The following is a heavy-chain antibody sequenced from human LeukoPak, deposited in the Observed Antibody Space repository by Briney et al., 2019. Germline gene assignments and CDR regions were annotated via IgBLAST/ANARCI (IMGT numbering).Heavy chain of an antibody. V-gene: IGHV4-34*01. CDR1: GGSFSGYY. CDR3: ARADSLQLNDAFDI. J-gene: IGHJ3*02. CDR2: INHSGST. D-gene: IGHD5-24*01. Sequence: SETLSLTCAVYGGSFSGYYWSWIRQPPGKGLEWIGEINHSGSTNYNPSLKSRVTISVDTSKNQFSLKLSSVTAADTAVYYCARADSLQLNDAFDIWGQGTMVTVSS.